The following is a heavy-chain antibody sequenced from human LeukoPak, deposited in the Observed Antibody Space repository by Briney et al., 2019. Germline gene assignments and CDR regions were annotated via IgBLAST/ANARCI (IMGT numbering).Heavy chain of an antibody. V-gene: IGHV1-18*01. D-gene: IGHD3-10*01. CDR3: ARDSLYYGSGSYLGFDP. J-gene: IGHJ5*02. Sequence: GASVKVSCKASGHTFTRYGISWVRQAPGQGLEWMGWISGYNGNTNYAEKLQGRVTMTTDTSTSTVYMELRSLRSDDTAVYYCARDSLYYGSGSYLGFDPWGQGTLVTVSS. CDR2: ISGYNGNT. CDR1: GHTFTRYG.